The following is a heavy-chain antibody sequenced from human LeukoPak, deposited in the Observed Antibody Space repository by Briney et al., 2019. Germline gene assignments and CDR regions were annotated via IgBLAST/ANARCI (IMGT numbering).Heavy chain of an antibody. D-gene: IGHD4-17*01. Sequence: ASVKVSCKASGYTFTGYYMHWVRQAPGQGLEWMGWINTGNGNTKYSQKFQGRVTITRDTSASTAHMELRSLRSEDTAVYYCGRTTADYVYYGMDVWGQGTTVTVSS. CDR1: GYTFTGYY. CDR2: INTGNGNT. J-gene: IGHJ6*02. CDR3: GRTTADYVYYGMDV. V-gene: IGHV1-3*04.